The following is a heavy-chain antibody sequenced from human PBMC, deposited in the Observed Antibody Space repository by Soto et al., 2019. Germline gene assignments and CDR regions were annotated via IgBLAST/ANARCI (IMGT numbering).Heavy chain of an antibody. J-gene: IGHJ4*02. CDR1: GFTVSSNF. D-gene: IGHD3-10*02. CDR3: ARSTMIGLLSH. CDR2: IYSGGST. Sequence: EVQLVESGGGLVQPGGSLRLSCAASGFTVSSNFMSWVRQAPGKGLEWVSVIYSGGSTYYADSVKGRFTISRDNSRNTLYLQMNTLRDEDTAVYYCARSTMIGLLSHWDQGTLVTVSS. V-gene: IGHV3-66*01.